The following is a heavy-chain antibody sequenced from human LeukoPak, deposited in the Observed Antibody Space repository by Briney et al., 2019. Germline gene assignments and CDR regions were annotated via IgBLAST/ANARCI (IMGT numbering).Heavy chain of an antibody. CDR1: GGSISSYY. CDR2: IYYSGST. J-gene: IGHJ5*02. V-gene: IGHV4-59*01. CDR3: ASTHRSSYNWFDP. Sequence: SETLSLTCTVSGGSISSYYWSWIRQPPGKGLEWIGYIYYSGSTNYNPSLKSRVTISVDTSKNQFSLKLSSVTAADTAVYYCASTHRSSYNWFDPWGQGTLVTVSS. D-gene: IGHD6-13*01.